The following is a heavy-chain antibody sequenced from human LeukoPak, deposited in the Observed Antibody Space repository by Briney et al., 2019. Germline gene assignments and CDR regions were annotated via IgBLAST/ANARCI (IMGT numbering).Heavy chain of an antibody. CDR3: AREDRYSGSAAVDY. V-gene: IGHV4-39*02. J-gene: IGHJ4*02. CDR1: GGSIGRSSSYY. D-gene: IGHD1-26*01. CDR2: IYYTGDT. Sequence: PSETLSLTCTVSGGSIGRSSSYYWGWIRQPPGKGLEWIGSIYYTGDTYYNPSLTSRVTISVDTSKNQFSLKLSSVTAADTAVYYCAREDRYSGSAAVDYWGQGTLVTVSS.